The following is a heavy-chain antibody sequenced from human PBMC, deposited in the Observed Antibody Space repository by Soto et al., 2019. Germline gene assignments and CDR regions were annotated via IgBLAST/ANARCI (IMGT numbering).Heavy chain of an antibody. D-gene: IGHD1-26*01. CDR1: GYTFTSYG. Sequence: QVQLVQSGGEVKKPGASVKVSCKASGYTFTSYGINWVRQAPGQGLEWMGWISPDNGNTNYAQKLQGRVTMTTDTSTTTAYMSLRCLRPNVPPVYYSARDLGARGFSGMDVWGQGTTVTVSS. CDR3: ARDLGARGFSGMDV. V-gene: IGHV1-18*01. J-gene: IGHJ6*02. CDR2: ISPDNGNT.